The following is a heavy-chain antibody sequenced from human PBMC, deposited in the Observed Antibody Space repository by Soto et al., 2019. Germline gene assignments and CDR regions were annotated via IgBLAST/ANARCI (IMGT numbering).Heavy chain of an antibody. Sequence: KPSETLSLTCTVSGGSVSSSSYYWSWIRQPPGKGLEWIGYIYYNGNTNYNPSLKSRVTISVATSKNQFSLKLTSVTAADTAVYYCARRKGALRILSYYGMDVWGQGTTVTVSS. CDR3: ARRKGALRILSYYGMDV. D-gene: IGHD4-17*01. J-gene: IGHJ6*02. V-gene: IGHV4-61*01. CDR2: IYYNGNT. CDR1: GGSVSSSSYY.